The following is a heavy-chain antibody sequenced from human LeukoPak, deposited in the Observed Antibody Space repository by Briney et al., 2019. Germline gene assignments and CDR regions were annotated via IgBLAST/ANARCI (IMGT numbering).Heavy chain of an antibody. D-gene: IGHD4-11*01. CDR2: IYYSGST. J-gene: IGHJ4*02. CDR1: GGSISSYY. Sequence: SETLSLTCTVSGGSISSYYWSWIRQPPGKGLEWIGYIYYSGSTNYNPSLKSRVTISVDTSKNQFSLKLSSVTAADTAVYYCARSDYSNYVGWNYWGQGTLVTVSS. V-gene: IGHV4-59*01. CDR3: ARSDYSNYVGWNY.